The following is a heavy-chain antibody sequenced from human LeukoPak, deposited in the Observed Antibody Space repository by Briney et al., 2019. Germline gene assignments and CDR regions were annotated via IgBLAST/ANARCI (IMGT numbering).Heavy chain of an antibody. CDR2: IKEDGSES. J-gene: IGHJ4*02. D-gene: IGHD5-12*01. CDR1: GFTFSSDW. V-gene: IGHV3-7*03. CDR3: AGFPRDPWRFDY. Sequence: GGSLRLSCAVSGFTFSSDWMTWVRQAPGKGLEWVANIKEDGSESYYVDSVKGRFTISRDNTKNSLYLQMNSLRAEDTAVYYCAGFPRDPWRFDYWGQGTLVTVSS.